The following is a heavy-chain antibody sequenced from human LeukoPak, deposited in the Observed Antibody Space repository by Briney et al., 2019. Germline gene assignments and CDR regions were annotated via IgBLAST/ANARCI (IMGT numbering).Heavy chain of an antibody. J-gene: IGHJ5*02. CDR3: ARVGSGSYFNDWFDP. Sequence: SVKVSCKASGGTFSSYAISWVRQAPGQGLEWMGGIIPIFGTANYAQKFQGRVTITADKSTSTAYMELSSLRSEDTAVYYCARVGSGSYFNDWFDPWGQGTLVTVSS. V-gene: IGHV1-69*06. CDR1: GGTFSSYA. CDR2: IIPIFGTA. D-gene: IGHD3-10*01.